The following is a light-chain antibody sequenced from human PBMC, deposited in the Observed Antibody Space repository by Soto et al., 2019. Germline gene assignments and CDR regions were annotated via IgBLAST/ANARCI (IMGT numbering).Light chain of an antibody. Sequence: QSVLTQPPSVSGAPGQMVTISCNGSSSNIGAGHDVHWYQQLPGSAPKLLIYGSRNRPSGVPDRFSGSRSGTSASLAITGLQAEDEADYYCQSYDSSLSAHYVFGTGTKVTVL. J-gene: IGLJ1*01. V-gene: IGLV1-40*01. CDR3: QSYDSSLSAHYV. CDR2: GSR. CDR1: SSNIGAGHD.